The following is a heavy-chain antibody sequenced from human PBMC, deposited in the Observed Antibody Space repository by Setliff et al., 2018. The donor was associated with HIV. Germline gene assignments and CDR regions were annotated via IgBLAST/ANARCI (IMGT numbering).Heavy chain of an antibody. D-gene: IGHD3-10*01. V-gene: IGHV4-4*07. CDR1: GGSFGVYR. Sequence: SETLSLTCTISGGSFGVYRWSWIRQSAGRGLEWIGRIDSSGTTDYKPSLKGRVAISVDTSRNQFSLRVTSVTAADTAVHFCARDRHSSGLGSYGPWGPGILVTVSS. CDR2: IDSSGTT. J-gene: IGHJ5*02. CDR3: ARDRHSSGLGSYGP.